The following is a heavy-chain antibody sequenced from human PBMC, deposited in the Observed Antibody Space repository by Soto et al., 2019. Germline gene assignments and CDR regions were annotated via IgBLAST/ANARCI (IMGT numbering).Heavy chain of an antibody. Sequence: GGSLRLSCAASGFTFSSYGMHWVRQAPGKGLEWVAVISYDGSNKYYADSVKGRFTISSDNSKNKLYLQMNSLRAEDTAVYYCAKDRYDSSGYYRISVYYYYYGMDVWGQGTTVTVSS. CDR3: AKDRYDSSGYYRISVYYYYYGMDV. J-gene: IGHJ6*02. D-gene: IGHD3-22*01. CDR1: GFTFSSYG. CDR2: ISYDGSNK. V-gene: IGHV3-30*18.